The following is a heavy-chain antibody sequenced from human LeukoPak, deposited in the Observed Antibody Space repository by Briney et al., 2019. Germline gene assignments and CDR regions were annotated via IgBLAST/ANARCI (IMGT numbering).Heavy chain of an antibody. CDR2: IRYDGSNI. CDR1: GFTFSSYG. CDR3: AKFGSSALTGPDSPFYFDY. Sequence: GGSLRLSCAASGFTFSSYGMTWVRQAPGKGLEWVAFIRYDGSNIYYVDSVKGRFTIFRDNAKNTLYLQMNSLRAEDTAMYYCAKFGSSALTGPDSPFYFDYWGQGTLVTVSS. J-gene: IGHJ4*02. D-gene: IGHD6-13*01. V-gene: IGHV3-30*02.